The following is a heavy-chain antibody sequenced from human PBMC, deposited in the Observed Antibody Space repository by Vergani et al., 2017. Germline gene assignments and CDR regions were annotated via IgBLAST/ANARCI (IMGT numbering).Heavy chain of an antibody. CDR3: ARGRWRGYDSCDY. Sequence: EVQLLESGGGLVQPGGSLRLSCAASGFTFSSYAMSWVRQAPGKGLEWVSAISGSGGSTYYADSVKGRFTISRDNSKNTLYLQMNSLRAEDTAVYYCARGRWRGYDSCDYWGQGTLVTVSS. CDR2: ISGSGGST. D-gene: IGHD5-12*01. V-gene: IGHV3-23*01. J-gene: IGHJ4*02. CDR1: GFTFSSYA.